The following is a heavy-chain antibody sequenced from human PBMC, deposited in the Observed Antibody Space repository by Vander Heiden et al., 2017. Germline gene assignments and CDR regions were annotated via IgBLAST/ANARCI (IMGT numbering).Heavy chain of an antibody. Sequence: QLQLQESGPGLVKPSETLSLTCTVSGGSISSSSYYWGWIRQPPGKGLEWIGSIYYSGSTYYNPSLKSRVTISVDTSKNQFSLKLSSVTAADTAVYYCAGRGIAAAGKAFDPWGQGTLVTVSS. CDR3: AGRGIAAAGKAFDP. D-gene: IGHD6-13*01. CDR1: GGSISSSSYY. V-gene: IGHV4-39*01. J-gene: IGHJ5*02. CDR2: IYYSGST.